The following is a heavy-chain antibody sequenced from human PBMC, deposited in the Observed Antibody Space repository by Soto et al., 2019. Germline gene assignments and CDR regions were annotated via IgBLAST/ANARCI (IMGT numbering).Heavy chain of an antibody. D-gene: IGHD3-16*01. J-gene: IGHJ4*02. CDR2: IKSKTDGGTT. CDR3: WGSSHYSWFDY. Sequence: EVRLVESGGGLVKPGGSLRLSCAASGFVFSNAWMSWVRQAPGKGLEWVGRIKSKTDGGTTDYAAPVKGRITISRDDSKNTLYLQMNSLKTEDTAVYYCWGSSHYSWFDYWGQGTLVTVSS. V-gene: IGHV3-15*01. CDR1: GFVFSNAW.